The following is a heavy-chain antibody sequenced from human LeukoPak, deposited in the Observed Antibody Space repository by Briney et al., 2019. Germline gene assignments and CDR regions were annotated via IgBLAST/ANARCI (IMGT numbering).Heavy chain of an antibody. CDR1: GFTFSYYW. CDR2: IKVDGSDK. D-gene: IGHD7-27*01. J-gene: IGHJ4*02. V-gene: IGHV3-7*01. Sequence: GGSLRLSCAASGFTFSYYWMSWVRQAPGKGLEWVANIKVDGSDKYYVDSVKGRFTISRDNAKNSLYLQMNSLRAEDTAVYYRARDLHWGMYYFDYWGQGTLVTVSS. CDR3: ARDLHWGMYYFDY.